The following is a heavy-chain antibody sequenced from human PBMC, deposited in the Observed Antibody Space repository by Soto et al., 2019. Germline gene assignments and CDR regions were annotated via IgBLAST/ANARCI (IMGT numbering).Heavy chain of an antibody. V-gene: IGHV4-30-2*01. D-gene: IGHD2-2*01. J-gene: IGHJ5*02. CDR2: IYHSGST. CDR3: ARVLHCSSTSCYPADPTPWFDP. Sequence: SETLSLTCAVSGGSISSGGYSWSWIRQPPGKGLEWIGYIYHSGSTYYNPSLKSRVTISVDRSKNQFSLKLSSVTAADTAVYYCARVLHCSSTSCYPADPTPWFDPWGQGTLVTVSS. CDR1: GGSISSGGYS.